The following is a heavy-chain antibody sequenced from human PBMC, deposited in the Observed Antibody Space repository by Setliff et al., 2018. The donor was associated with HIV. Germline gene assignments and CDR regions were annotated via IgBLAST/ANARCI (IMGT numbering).Heavy chain of an antibody. V-gene: IGHV5-51*01. CDR1: GYSFTNYW. CDR3: ARRSRYSGSFLTTYYFDY. Sequence: GESLKISCKGSGYSFTNYWVGWVRQMPGRGLEWMGIIYPIDSDTKYSPSFWGRVTISVDKSTNTAYLHWNSLRPADTAMYYCARRSRYSGSFLTTYYFDYWGQGALVTVSS. J-gene: IGHJ4*02. CDR2: IYPIDSDT. D-gene: IGHD1-26*01.